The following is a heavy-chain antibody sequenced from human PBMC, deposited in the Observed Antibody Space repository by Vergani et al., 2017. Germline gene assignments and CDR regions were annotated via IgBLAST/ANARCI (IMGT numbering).Heavy chain of an antibody. J-gene: IGHJ4*02. CDR2: IYHSGST. V-gene: IGHV4-38-2*01. CDR1: GYSISSGYY. Sequence: QVQLQESGPGLVKPSETLSLTCAVSGYSISSGYYWGWIRQPPGKGLEWIGSIYHSGSTYYNPSLKSRVTISVDTSKNQFSLKLSSVTAADTAVYYCARTVMTSGYFDVWGQGTLVTVSS. D-gene: IGHD3-22*01. CDR3: ARTVMTSGYFDV.